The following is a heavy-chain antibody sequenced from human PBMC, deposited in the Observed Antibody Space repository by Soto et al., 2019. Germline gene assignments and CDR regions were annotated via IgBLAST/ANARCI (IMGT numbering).Heavy chain of an antibody. CDR2: ISSSSSTI. CDR1: GFTFSSYS. J-gene: IGHJ4*02. Sequence: GGSLRLSCAASGFTFSSYSMNWVRQAPGKGLEWVSYISSSSSTIYYADYVKGRFTISRDNAKNSLYLQLNSLRAEDTVVYYCARGAYYYDSSGLSYWGQGTLVTVSS. CDR3: ARGAYYYDSSGLSY. D-gene: IGHD3-22*01. V-gene: IGHV3-48*01.